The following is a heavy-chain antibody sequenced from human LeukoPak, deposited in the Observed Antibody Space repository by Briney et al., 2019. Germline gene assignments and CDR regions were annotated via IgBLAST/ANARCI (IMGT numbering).Heavy chain of an antibody. D-gene: IGHD6-13*01. V-gene: IGHV3-21*01. CDR3: ASSSSWYYFDY. CDR1: GFTFSSYA. Sequence: GGSLRLSCAASGFTFSSYAMNWVRQAPGKGLEWVSSISSSSSYIYYADSVKGRFTISRDNAKNSLYLQMNSLRAEDTAVYYCASSSSWYYFDYWGQGTLVTVSS. CDR2: ISSSSSYI. J-gene: IGHJ4*02.